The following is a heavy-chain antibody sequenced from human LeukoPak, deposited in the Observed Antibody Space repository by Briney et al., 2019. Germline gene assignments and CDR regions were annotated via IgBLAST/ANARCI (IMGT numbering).Heavy chain of an antibody. CDR1: TFTFSDYY. D-gene: IGHD3-10*01. CDR2: ISSSGSTT. Sequence: KTGGSLRLSCAASTFTFSDYYMTWIRQAPGKGLEWVSYISSSGSTTYYADSVKGRFTISRDNSKNTLYLQMNSLRAEDTAVYYCAKGSDPSRWFGEFNVKLPHPIRHYYFDSWGQGTLVTVSS. V-gene: IGHV3-11*01. J-gene: IGHJ4*02. CDR3: AKGSDPSRWFGEFNVKLPHPIRHYYFDS.